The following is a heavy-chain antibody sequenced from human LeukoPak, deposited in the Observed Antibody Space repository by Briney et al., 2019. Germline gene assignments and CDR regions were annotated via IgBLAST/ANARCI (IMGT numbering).Heavy chain of an antibody. CDR3: ATGDIVATIEESDAFDI. V-gene: IGHV1-24*01. D-gene: IGHD5-12*01. CDR2: FDPEDGET. CDR1: GYTLTELS. J-gene: IGHJ3*02. Sequence: ASVKVSCKVSGYTLTELSMHWVRQTPGKGLEWMGGFDPEDGETIYAQKFQGRVTMTEDTSTDTAYMELSSLRSEDTAVYYCATGDIVATIEESDAFDIWGQGTMVTVSS.